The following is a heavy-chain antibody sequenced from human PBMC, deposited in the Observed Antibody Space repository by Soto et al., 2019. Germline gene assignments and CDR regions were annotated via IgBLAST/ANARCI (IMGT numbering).Heavy chain of an antibody. J-gene: IGHJ6*02. D-gene: IGHD6-13*01. CDR1: GGTFSSYA. CDR3: AREEEAAAGTDYYYYYGMDV. Sequence: GASVKVSCKASGGTFSSYAISWVRQAPGQGLEWMGGIIPIFGTANYAQKFQGRVTITADESTSTAYMELGSLRSEDTAVYYCAREEEAAAGTDYYYYYGMDVWGQGTTVTVSS. V-gene: IGHV1-69*13. CDR2: IIPIFGTA.